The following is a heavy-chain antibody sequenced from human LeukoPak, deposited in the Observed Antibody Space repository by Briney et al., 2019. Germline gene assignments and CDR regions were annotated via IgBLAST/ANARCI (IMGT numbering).Heavy chain of an antibody. CDR3: AKVPAYYYDSSGLY. D-gene: IGHD3-22*01. V-gene: IGHV3-23*01. CDR1: GFTLNNDA. CDR2: INGDTT. Sequence: GGSLRLSCAASGFTLNNDAMSWVRQAPGKGLEWVSAINGDTTHYAGSVKGRFTISRDNSKNTLYLQMNSLRAEDTAVYYCAKVPAYYYDSSGLYWGQGTLVTVSS. J-gene: IGHJ4*02.